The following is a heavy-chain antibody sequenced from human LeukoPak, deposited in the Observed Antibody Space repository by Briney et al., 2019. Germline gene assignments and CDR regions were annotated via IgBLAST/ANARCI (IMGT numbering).Heavy chain of an antibody. CDR3: AKDILRYFDWLGLDY. CDR2: ISWNSGSI. D-gene: IGHD3-9*01. V-gene: IGHV3-9*01. J-gene: IGHJ4*02. Sequence: LSLTCTVSGGSISSYYWSWIRQPPGKGLEWVSGISWNSGSIGYADSVKGRFTISRDNAKNSLYLQMNSLRAEDTALYYCAKDILRYFDWLGLDYWGQGTLVTVSS. CDR1: GGSISSYY.